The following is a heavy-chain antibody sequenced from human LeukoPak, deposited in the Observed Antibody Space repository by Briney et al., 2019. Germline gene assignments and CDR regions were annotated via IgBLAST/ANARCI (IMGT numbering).Heavy chain of an antibody. D-gene: IGHD1-1*01. CDR3: AREKNWSSPYYFDY. CDR1: GFTFSSYS. Sequence: GGSLRLSCAASGFTFSSYSMNWVRQAPGKGLEWVANIKQDGSEKNYVDSVKGRFTISRDNAKHSLYLLMNSLIAEDTAVYYCAREKNWSSPYYFDYWGQGTLVTVSS. CDR2: IKQDGSEK. V-gene: IGHV3-7*01. J-gene: IGHJ4*02.